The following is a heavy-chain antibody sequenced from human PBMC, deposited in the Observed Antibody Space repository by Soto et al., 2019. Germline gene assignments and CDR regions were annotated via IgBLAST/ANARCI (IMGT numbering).Heavy chain of an antibody. V-gene: IGHV1-2*04. Sequence: ASVKVSSKSSGDSFTDYYIHWVRHAPGQGFEWMGWINPNGGVTKYAQKFQGWVSMTRDTSIRTVYMQLSRLRSDDTAVYYCARESGGATATLDYYYFYMDVWGTGTTVTVSS. J-gene: IGHJ6*03. CDR2: INPNGGVT. D-gene: IGHD5-12*01. CDR3: ARESGGATATLDYYYFYMDV. CDR1: GDSFTDYY.